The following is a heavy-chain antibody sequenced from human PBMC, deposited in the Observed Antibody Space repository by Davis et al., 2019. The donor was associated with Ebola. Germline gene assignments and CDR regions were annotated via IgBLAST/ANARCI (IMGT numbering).Heavy chain of an antibody. V-gene: IGHV3-30-3*01. CDR3: AKARVDSGSNPIFDY. CDR2: ISYDGSNK. CDR1: GFTFSSYA. Sequence: PGGSLRLSCAASGFTFSSYAMHWVRQAPGKGLEWVAVISYDGSNKYYADSVKGRFTISRDNSKNTLYLQMNSLRAEDTAVYYCAKARVDSGSNPIFDYWGRGTLVTVSS. J-gene: IGHJ4*02. D-gene: IGHD1-26*01.